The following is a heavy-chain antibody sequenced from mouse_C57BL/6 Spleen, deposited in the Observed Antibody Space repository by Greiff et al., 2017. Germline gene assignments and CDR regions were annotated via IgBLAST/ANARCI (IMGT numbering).Heavy chain of an antibody. D-gene: IGHD2-1*01. CDR3: ARGNYGNCLDY. CDR1: GYTFTDYN. CDR2: INPNNGGT. V-gene: IGHV1-22*01. J-gene: IGHJ2*01. Sequence: EVKLQESGPELVKPGASVKMSCKASGYTFTDYNMHWVKQSHGKSLEWIGYINPNNGGTSYNQKFKGKATLTVNKSSSTAYMELRSLTSEDSAVYYCARGNYGNCLDYWGQGTTLTVSS.